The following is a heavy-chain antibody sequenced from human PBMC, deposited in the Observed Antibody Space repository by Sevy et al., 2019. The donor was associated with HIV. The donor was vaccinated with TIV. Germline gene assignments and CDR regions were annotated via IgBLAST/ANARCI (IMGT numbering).Heavy chain of an antibody. CDR2: IYPGDSDT. D-gene: IGHD2-15*01. CDR1: GFTFSNSW. Sequence: GESLKISCKVSGFTFSNSWIGWVRQMPGKGLEWMGIIYPGDSDTRYSPSFQGQVTIVADKSTATAYLEWTSLKASDTATYYCARRGGHVGKEDLLGYNGMEVWGQGTTVTDSS. V-gene: IGHV5-51*01. J-gene: IGHJ6*02. CDR3: ARRGGHVGKEDLLGYNGMEV.